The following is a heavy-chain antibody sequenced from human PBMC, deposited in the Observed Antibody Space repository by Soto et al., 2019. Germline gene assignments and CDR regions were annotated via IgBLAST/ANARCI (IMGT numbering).Heavy chain of an antibody. J-gene: IGHJ4*02. CDR1: EFTFSSYA. CDR3: AKEPRSERGYFDY. CDR2: IYGSGSST. Sequence: EVQLLESGGGLVQPGGSLRLSCATSEFTFSSYAMSWVRQAPGKGLEWVSGIYGSGSSTSYADSVKGRFTISRDNSKNTLDLQMNSLRAEDTAVYYCAKEPRSERGYFDYWGQGTLVTVSS. V-gene: IGHV3-23*01.